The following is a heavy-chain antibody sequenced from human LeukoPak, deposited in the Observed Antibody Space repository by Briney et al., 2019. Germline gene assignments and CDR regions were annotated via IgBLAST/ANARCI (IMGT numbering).Heavy chain of an antibody. D-gene: IGHD5-12*01. J-gene: IGHJ4*02. V-gene: IGHV3-23*01. CDR2: ISGSGDST. CDR3: ARGPSGYHNT. CDR1: GFTFDDYG. Sequence: GGSLRLSCAASGFTFDDYGMSWVRQAPGKGLEWVSSISGSGDSTYYADSVKGRFTISRDNSKNTLYLQMNSLRAEDTAVYYCARGPSGYHNTGGQGTLVTVSS.